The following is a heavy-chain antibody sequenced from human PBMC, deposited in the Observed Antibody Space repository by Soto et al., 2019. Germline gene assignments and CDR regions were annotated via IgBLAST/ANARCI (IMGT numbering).Heavy chain of an antibody. CDR2: ISYDGSNK. D-gene: IGHD6-13*01. V-gene: IGHV3-30-3*01. J-gene: IGHJ6*02. Sequence: QVQLVESGGGVVQPGRSLRLSCAASGFTFSSYAMHWVRQAPGKGLEWVAVISYDGSNKYYADSVKGRFTISRDNSKNTLYLQMNSLRAEDTAVYYCARWGGGSSWYGFYYGMDGWGQGTTVTVSS. CDR1: GFTFSSYA. CDR3: ARWGGGSSWYGFYYGMDG.